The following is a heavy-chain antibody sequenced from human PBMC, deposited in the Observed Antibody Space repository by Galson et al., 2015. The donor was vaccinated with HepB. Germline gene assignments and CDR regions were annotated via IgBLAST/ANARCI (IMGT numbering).Heavy chain of an antibody. CDR2: ISSYNGNA. Sequence: SVKVSCKASGYTFTSYGISWVRQAPGQGLEWMGWISSYNGNANYPQTFQGRVTMTTDTSTSTAYMDLRSLRSDDTAVYYCAREENLGMTAAIDYWGQGTLVTVSS. CDR1: GYTFTSYG. D-gene: IGHD6-13*01. CDR3: AREENLGMTAAIDY. V-gene: IGHV1-18*01. J-gene: IGHJ4*02.